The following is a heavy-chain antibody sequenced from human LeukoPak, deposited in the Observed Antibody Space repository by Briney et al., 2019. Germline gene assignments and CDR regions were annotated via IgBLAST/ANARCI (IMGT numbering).Heavy chain of an antibody. CDR1: EFIFGNCW. CDR2: IKQDGSEK. V-gene: IGHV3-7*03. Sequence: GGSLRLSCAASEFIFGNCWMSWVRQAPGKGLEWVANIKQDGSEKYYVDSVKGRFTISRDNAKNSLYLQMNSLRAEDTAMYYCARGGYCSPTTCSGFDPWGQGTLVTVSS. CDR3: ARGGYCSPTTCSGFDP. D-gene: IGHD2-2*01. J-gene: IGHJ5*02.